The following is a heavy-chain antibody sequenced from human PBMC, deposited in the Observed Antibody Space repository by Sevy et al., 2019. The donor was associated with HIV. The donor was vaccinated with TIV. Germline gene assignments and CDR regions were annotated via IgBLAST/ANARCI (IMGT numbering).Heavy chain of an antibody. V-gene: IGHV1-8*03. J-gene: IGHJ4*02. CDR3: ARVLKRPRGYSYGEPPFDY. Sequence: ASVKVSCKASGYTFTSYDINWVRQATGQGLEWMGWMNPNSGNTGYAQKFQGRVTITRNTSISTAYMELSSLRSEDTAVYYCARVLKRPRGYSYGEPPFDYWGQGTLVTVSS. CDR1: GYTFTSYD. CDR2: MNPNSGNT. D-gene: IGHD5-18*01.